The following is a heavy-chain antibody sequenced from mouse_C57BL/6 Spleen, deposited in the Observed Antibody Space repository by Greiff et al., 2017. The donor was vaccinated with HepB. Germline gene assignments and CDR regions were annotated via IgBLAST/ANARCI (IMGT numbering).Heavy chain of an antibody. J-gene: IGHJ1*03. D-gene: IGHD1-1*01. V-gene: IGHV5-15*01. Sequence: EVHLVESGGGLVQPGGSLKLSCAASGFTFSDYGMAWVRQAPRKGPEWVAFISNLAYSIYYADTVTGRFTISRENAKNTLYLEMSSLRSEDTAMYYCARQDYYGSSSYWYFDVWGTGTTVTVSS. CDR3: ARQDYYGSSSYWYFDV. CDR2: ISNLAYSI. CDR1: GFTFSDYG.